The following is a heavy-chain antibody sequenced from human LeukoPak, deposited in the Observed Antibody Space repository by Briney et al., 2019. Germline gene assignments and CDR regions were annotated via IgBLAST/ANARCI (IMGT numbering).Heavy chain of an antibody. CDR1: GGSLTSGSHY. V-gene: IGHV4-61*01. CDR3: SRHDKDSRNFDY. J-gene: IGHJ4*02. CDR2: IYYIYYSGNA. D-gene: IGHD3-22*01. Sequence: SETLSLTCTVSGGSLTSGSHYWSWIRQPPGKGPEWIGYIYYIYYSGNANYNPSLKSRVTISVDTSKNQFSLKLSSVTAADTAVYYCSRHDKDSRNFDYWGQGTLVTVSS.